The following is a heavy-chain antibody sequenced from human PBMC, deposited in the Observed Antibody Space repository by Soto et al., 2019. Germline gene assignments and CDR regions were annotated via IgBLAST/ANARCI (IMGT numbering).Heavy chain of an antibody. V-gene: IGHV3-15*07. CDR2: IKSKTDGGTT. CDR1: GFTFSNAW. Sequence: GGSLRLSCAASGFTFSNAWMNWVRQAPGKGLEWVGRIKSKTDGGTTDYAAPVKGRFTISRDDSKNTLYLQMNSLKTEDTAVYYCTTGTYTVSRNPYYYYYYGMDVWGQGTTVTVSS. D-gene: IGHD4-17*01. CDR3: TTGTYTVSRNPYYYYYYGMDV. J-gene: IGHJ6*02.